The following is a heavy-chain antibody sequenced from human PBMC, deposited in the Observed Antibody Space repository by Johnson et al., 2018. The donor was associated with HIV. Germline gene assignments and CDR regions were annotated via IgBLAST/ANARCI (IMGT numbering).Heavy chain of an antibody. CDR3: ARSSGSYWRGTFDI. V-gene: IGHV3-30*03. Sequence: QVQLVESGGGVVQPGRSLRLSCAASGFTFSSYGMHWVRQAPGKGLEWAAVISYDGSDKYYADSVKGRFTISRDNSKNTLYLQMNSLRAEDTAVYYCARSSGSYWRGTFDIWGQGTMVTVSS. CDR2: ISYDGSDK. J-gene: IGHJ3*02. CDR1: GFTFSSYG. D-gene: IGHD1-26*01.